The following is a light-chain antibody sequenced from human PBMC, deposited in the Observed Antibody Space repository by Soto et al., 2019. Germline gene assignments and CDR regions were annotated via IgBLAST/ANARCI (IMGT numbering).Light chain of an antibody. CDR3: CSYAGGHVV. CDR1: SSDIGAYNY. CDR2: DVT. V-gene: IGLV2-11*01. Sequence: QSALTQPRSVSGSPGQSVTISCTGTSSDIGAYNYVSWYQQHPGKAPKLIVYDVTERPSGVTDRFSGSKSGNTASLTISGLQAEDESDYYCCSYAGGHVVFGGGTKVTVL. J-gene: IGLJ2*01.